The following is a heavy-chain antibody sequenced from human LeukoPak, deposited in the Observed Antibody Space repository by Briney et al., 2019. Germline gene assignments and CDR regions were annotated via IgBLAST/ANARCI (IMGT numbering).Heavy chain of an antibody. CDR1: GDSISTTAYY. CDR2: IYYSGST. D-gene: IGHD3-3*01. CDR3: AREASGEGIIDY. V-gene: IGHV4-61*08. Sequence: PSETLSLTCSVSGDSISTTAYYWSWIRQPPGKGLEWIGYIYYSGSTNYNPSLKSRVTISVDTSKNQFSLKLSSVTAADTAVYYCAREASGEGIIDYWGQGTLVTVSS. J-gene: IGHJ4*02.